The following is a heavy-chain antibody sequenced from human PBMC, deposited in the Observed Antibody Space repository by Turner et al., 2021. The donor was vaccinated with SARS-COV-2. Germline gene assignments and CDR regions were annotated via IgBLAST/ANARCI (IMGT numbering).Heavy chain of an antibody. CDR3: ARDGGDPPRYIQH. CDR2: TYYNGCT. J-gene: IGHJ1*01. Sequence: QLQLQEVGPALVKPSETLSLTCPVSGGSFSSSSYYWCWIRQPQGKGLGWIGGTYYNGCTYKNPSVKSRVTISVYTSKNQFSLNLSFVTAADTAVYYCARDGGDPPRYIQHWGQGTLVTVSS. CDR1: GGSFSSSSYY. V-gene: IGHV4-39*02. D-gene: IGHD2-21*02.